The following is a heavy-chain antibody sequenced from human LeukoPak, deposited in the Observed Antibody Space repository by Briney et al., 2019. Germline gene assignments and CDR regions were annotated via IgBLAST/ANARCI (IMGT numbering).Heavy chain of an antibody. Sequence: GGSLRLSCAASGFALGNFAMYWVRQAPGKGLEWVAVISYDGSEKHYANSVRGRFTISRDYSGNMLFLQMNGLTIGDTAVYYCAKEFFAGGNYWGQGTLVTVSS. V-gene: IGHV3-30*18. CDR3: AKEFFAGGNY. CDR2: ISYDGSEK. CDR1: GFALGNFA. J-gene: IGHJ4*02. D-gene: IGHD3-16*01.